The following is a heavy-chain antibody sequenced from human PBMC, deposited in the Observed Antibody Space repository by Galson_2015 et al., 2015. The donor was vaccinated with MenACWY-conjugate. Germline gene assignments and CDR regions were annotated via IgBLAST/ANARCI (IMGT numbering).Heavy chain of an antibody. J-gene: IGHJ1*01. CDR2: INWDGAIT. CDR3: AKESFDSSGRYFEYFRH. D-gene: IGHD3-22*01. CDR1: GFTFDDYA. V-gene: IGHV3-43D*03. Sequence: SLRLSCAGSGFTFDDYAMHWVRQAPGKGLEWVSVINWDGAITSYADSVKGRFTISRDNSKNSLFLQMDNLRADDTAFYYCAKESFDSSGRYFEYFRHWGQGTLVTASS.